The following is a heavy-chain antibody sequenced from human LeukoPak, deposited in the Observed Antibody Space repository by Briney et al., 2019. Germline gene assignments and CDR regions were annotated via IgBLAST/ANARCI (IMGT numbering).Heavy chain of an antibody. Sequence: SETLSLTCTVSGGSVSSGSFYWSWLRRPPGKGLEWIGYINYNGDTNYNPSLKSRVFISVDTSNNQFSLNLNSVTAADTAVYYCAREEMTTTVDYWGQGTLVTVSS. CDR1: GGSVSSGSFY. D-gene: IGHD5-24*01. V-gene: IGHV4-61*01. CDR3: AREEMTTTVDY. CDR2: INYNGDT. J-gene: IGHJ4*02.